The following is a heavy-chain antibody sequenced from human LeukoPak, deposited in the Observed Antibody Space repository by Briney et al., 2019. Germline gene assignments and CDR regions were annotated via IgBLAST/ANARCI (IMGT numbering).Heavy chain of an antibody. V-gene: IGHV4-39*07. CDR2: IYYSGST. CDR3: ARALIRAYYDSSGSGAFDI. Sequence: NPSETLSLTCTVSGGSISSSSYYWGWIRQPPGKGLEWIGNIYYSGSTYYNPSLKSRVTISVDTSKNQFSLKLSSVTAADTAVYYCARALIRAYYDSSGSGAFDIWGQGTMVTVSS. D-gene: IGHD3-22*01. J-gene: IGHJ3*02. CDR1: GGSISSSSYY.